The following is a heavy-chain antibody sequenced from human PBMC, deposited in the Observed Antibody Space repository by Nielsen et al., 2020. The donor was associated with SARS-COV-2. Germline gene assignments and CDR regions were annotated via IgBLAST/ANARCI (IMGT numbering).Heavy chain of an antibody. CDR2: ISSSSSTI. CDR1: GFTFSSYE. J-gene: IGHJ4*02. Sequence: GESLKISCAASGFTFSSYEMNWVRQAPGKGLEWVSYISSSSSTIYYADSVKGRFTISRDNAKNSLYLQMNSLRAEDTAVYYCARLRFLEWLLYRGEFDYWGQGTLVTVSS. CDR3: ARLRFLEWLLYRGEFDY. V-gene: IGHV3-48*01. D-gene: IGHD3-3*01.